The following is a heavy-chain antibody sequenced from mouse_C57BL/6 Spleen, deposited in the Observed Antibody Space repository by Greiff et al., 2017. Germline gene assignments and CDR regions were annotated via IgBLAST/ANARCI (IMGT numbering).Heavy chain of an antibody. D-gene: IGHD2-3*01. J-gene: IGHJ4*01. CDR2: IYPGDGDT. CDR1: GYAFSSYW. CDR3: ARSAHDRYAMDY. Sequence: QVQLQQSGAELVKPGASVKISCKASGYAFSSYWMNWVKQRPGKGLEWIGQIYPGDGDTNYNGKFKGKATLTADKSSSTAYMQLSSLTSEDSAVYFCARSAHDRYAMDYWGQGTSVTVSS. V-gene: IGHV1-80*01.